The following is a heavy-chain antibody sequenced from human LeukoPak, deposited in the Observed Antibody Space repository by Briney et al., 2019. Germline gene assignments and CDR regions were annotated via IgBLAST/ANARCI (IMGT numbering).Heavy chain of an antibody. CDR3: AKDLPATSGGNYYGYFDH. Sequence: GGSLRLSCAASGFTFDDYAMQWVRQAPGKGLEWVSGISWNSGSIGYADSVKGRFTISRDNSKNTLYLQMNSLRADDTAVYYCAKDLPATSGGNYYGYFDHWGQGSLVTVSS. CDR2: ISWNSGSI. J-gene: IGHJ4*02. CDR1: GFTFDDYA. D-gene: IGHD3-10*01. V-gene: IGHV3-9*01.